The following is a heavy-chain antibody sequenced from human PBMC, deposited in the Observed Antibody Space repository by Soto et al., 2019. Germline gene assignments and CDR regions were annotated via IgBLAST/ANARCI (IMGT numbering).Heavy chain of an antibody. D-gene: IGHD3-3*01. V-gene: IGHV1-46*02. J-gene: IGHJ4*02. CDR1: GYTFNSYH. CDR3: ARDNYDFWSGSNFDY. CDR2: INPSGGST. Sequence: ASVKVSCKASGYTFNSYHMHWVRQAPGQGLEWMGIINPSGGSTSYAQKFQGRVSMTRDTSTSTVYMELSSLRSEDTAMYYCARDNYDFWSGSNFDYWGQGTQVTVSS.